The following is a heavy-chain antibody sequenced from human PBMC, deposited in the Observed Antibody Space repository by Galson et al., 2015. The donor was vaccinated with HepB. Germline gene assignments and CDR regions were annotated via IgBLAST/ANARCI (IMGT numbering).Heavy chain of an antibody. D-gene: IGHD2-2*01. Sequence: LRLSCAASGFNFTNHGMLWVRQAPGKGLEWVATIWYDGSKKYYKDSVKGRFIISRDNSWNTVYLQMNRLRAEDTAVYYCARDDCSTTSCLAYWGQGTLVTVSS. CDR1: GFNFTNHG. J-gene: IGHJ4*02. CDR2: IWYDGSKK. V-gene: IGHV3-33*08. CDR3: ARDDCSTTSCLAY.